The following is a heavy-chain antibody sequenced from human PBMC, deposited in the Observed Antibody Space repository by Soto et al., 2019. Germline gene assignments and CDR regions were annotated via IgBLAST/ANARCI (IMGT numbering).Heavy chain of an antibody. CDR1: GYAFTGYF. D-gene: IGHD4-17*01. V-gene: IGHV1-2*02. J-gene: IGHJ5*02. CDR2: ISPASGGT. CDR3: ARGTTMSKGWFGP. Sequence: QVQLVQSGAEVKKPGTSVKVSCETSGYAFTGYFIHWVRQAPGQGLEWMGWISPASGGTEYAPKFQGRVTLTRDTSLSTAHMQLTSLGSDDTAVYYCARGTTMSKGWFGPWGRGILVTVSS.